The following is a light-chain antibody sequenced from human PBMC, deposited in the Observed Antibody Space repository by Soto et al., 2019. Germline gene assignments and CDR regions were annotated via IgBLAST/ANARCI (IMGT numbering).Light chain of an antibody. CDR2: GAS. CDR3: QQYSSPPPEFT. J-gene: IGKJ3*01. Sequence: EIALTQSPGTLSVSPGERVTLSCRASQSVGSSYLAWYQQRPGQTPRLLIFGASYRATGIPARFSGSGCGTDRTLTISRREPGDFAVYYCQQYSSPPPEFTFGPGTKVDSK. V-gene: IGKV3-20*01. CDR1: QSVGSSY.